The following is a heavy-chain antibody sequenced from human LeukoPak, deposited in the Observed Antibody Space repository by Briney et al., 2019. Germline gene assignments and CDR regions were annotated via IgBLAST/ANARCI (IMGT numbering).Heavy chain of an antibody. CDR2: ISSSGSTI. D-gene: IGHD2-15*01. J-gene: IGHJ4*02. V-gene: IGHV3-11*01. CDR3: ARACSGGSCYSDWVY. Sequence: PGGSLRLSCAASGFTFSTYWMHWVRQAPGKGLVWVSYISSSGSTIYYADSVKGRFTISRDNAKNSLYLQMNSLRAEDTAVYYCARACSGGSCYSDWVYWGQGTLVTVSS. CDR1: GFTFSTYW.